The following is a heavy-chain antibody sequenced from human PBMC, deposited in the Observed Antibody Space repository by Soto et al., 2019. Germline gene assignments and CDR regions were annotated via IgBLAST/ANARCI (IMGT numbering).Heavy chain of an antibody. D-gene: IGHD2-8*01. CDR2: ISGHNGNT. CDR1: GYTFTRYG. V-gene: IGHV1-18*01. CDR3: ARGSAYSTPWSFDS. Sequence: QVQLLQSGAEVKKPGASVRVSCTASGYTFTRYGISWVRQAPGQGLEWMGWISGHNGNTKEAQKFQGRVIMTTDTAANTAHMELRSLTSDDTAVYFCARGSAYSTPWSFDSWGQGTLVTVSS. J-gene: IGHJ4*02.